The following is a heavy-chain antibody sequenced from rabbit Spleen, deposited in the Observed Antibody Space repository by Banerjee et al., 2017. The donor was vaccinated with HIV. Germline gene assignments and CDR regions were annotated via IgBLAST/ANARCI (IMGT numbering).Heavy chain of an antibody. V-gene: IGHV1S40*01. J-gene: IGHJ6*01. CDR3: ARDTSTSFSSYGMDL. D-gene: IGHD1-1*01. CDR2: IYGGSSDST. Sequence: QSLEESGGDLVKPGASLTLTCTASGFSFSFSYWICWVRQAPGKGLEWIACIYGGSSDSTYYASWAKGRFTISKTSSTTVTLQMTSLTAADTATYFCARDTSTSFSSYGMDLWGPGTLVTVS. CDR1: GFSFSFSYW.